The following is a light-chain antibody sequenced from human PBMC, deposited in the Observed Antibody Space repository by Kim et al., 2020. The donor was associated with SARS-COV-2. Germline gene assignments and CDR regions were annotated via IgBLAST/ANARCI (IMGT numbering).Light chain of an antibody. J-gene: IGKJ2*01. CDR1: HRVSPD. CDR2: GAS. V-gene: IGKV3-20*01. CDR3: QQYGSSPVT. Sequence: SFSPEERATLAISVSHRVSPDLAWCQQNPGQAPRDLIYGASSRATGTPDRFSGSGSGTDFTLTISRLEPEDFAVYYCQQYGSSPVTFGQGTKLEI.